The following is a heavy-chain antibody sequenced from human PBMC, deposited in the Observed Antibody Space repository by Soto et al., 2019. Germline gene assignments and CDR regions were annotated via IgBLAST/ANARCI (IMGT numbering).Heavy chain of an antibody. Sequence: SETLSLTCTVSGGSISSYYWSWIRQPPGKGLEWIGYIYYSGSTNYNPSLKSRVTISVDTSKNQFSLKLSSVTAADTAVYYCAREGSGTTSGLDYWGLGTLVTVSS. CDR3: AREGSGTTSGLDY. CDR2: IYYSGST. V-gene: IGHV4-59*01. J-gene: IGHJ4*02. CDR1: GGSISSYY. D-gene: IGHD1-7*01.